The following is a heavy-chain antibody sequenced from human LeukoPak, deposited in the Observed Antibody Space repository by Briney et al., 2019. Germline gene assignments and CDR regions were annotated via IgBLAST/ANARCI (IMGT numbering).Heavy chain of an antibody. Sequence: GGSLRLSCVGSGFSFKDSSMSWVRQAPGKGLEWVAFIGHFTCDIFYADSVKGRFNISRDDAKASVYLQMNTLRVDDTAVYFCARGPYTGSMFDLWGHGTLVTVSS. J-gene: IGHJ5*02. D-gene: IGHD1-1*01. CDR1: GFSFKDSS. CDR2: IGHFTCDI. CDR3: ARGPYTGSMFDL. V-gene: IGHV3-21*01.